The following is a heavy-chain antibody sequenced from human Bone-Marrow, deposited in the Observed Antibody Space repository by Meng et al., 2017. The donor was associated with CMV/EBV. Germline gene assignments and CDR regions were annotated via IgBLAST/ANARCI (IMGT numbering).Heavy chain of an antibody. V-gene: IGHV3-7*01. J-gene: IGHJ4*02. Sequence: GESLKISCAASGFTFSSYWMSWVRQAPGKGLEWVANIKQDGSEKYYVDSVKGRFTISRDNAKNSLYLQMNSLRAEDTAVYYCAREGYCSSTSCSIKDWGQGTLVTSYS. D-gene: IGHD2-2*01. CDR2: IKQDGSEK. CDR1: GFTFSSYW. CDR3: AREGYCSSTSCSIKD.